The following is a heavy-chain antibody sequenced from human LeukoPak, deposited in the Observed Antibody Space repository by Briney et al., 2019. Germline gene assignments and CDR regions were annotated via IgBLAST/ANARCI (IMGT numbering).Heavy chain of an antibody. V-gene: IGHV4-30-4*01. CDR2: IYYSGST. Sequence: TSETLSLTCTVSGGSISSGDYYWSWIRQPPGKGLEWIGYIYYSGSTYYNPSLKSRVTISVDTSKNQFSLKLSSVTAAETAVYYCARDGYYDSSGHFDYWGQGTLVTVSS. J-gene: IGHJ4*02. CDR3: ARDGYYDSSGHFDY. D-gene: IGHD3-22*01. CDR1: GGSISSGDYY.